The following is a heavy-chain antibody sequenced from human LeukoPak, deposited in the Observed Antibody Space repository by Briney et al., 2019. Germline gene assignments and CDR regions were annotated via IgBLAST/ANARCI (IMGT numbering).Heavy chain of an antibody. CDR1: GFTFSSYW. CDR3: TCIAARRGVDY. V-gene: IGHV3-74*01. D-gene: IGHD6-6*01. CDR2: INSDGSST. J-gene: IGHJ4*02. Sequence: GGSLRLSCAASGFTFSSYWMHWVRQAPGKGLVWVSCINSDGSSTIYADSVKGRFTISRDNAKNTLYLQMNSLRAEDTAVYYCTCIAARRGVDYWGQGTLVTVSS.